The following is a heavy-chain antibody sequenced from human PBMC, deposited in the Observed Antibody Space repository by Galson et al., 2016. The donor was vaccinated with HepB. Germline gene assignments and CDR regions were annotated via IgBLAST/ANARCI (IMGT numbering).Heavy chain of an antibody. CDR1: GFTFSSYG. CDR2: IWYDGSGT. D-gene: IGHD4-23*01. Sequence: SLRLSCAASGFTFSSYGFHWVRQAPGKGLEWLAVIWYDGSGTYYADSVKGRFTISRDNSKKTLDLQMNSLRVEDMASYYSARDPFYGGNPGALDVWGQGTQVTVSS. CDR3: ARDPFYGGNPGALDV. J-gene: IGHJ1*01. V-gene: IGHV3-33*01.